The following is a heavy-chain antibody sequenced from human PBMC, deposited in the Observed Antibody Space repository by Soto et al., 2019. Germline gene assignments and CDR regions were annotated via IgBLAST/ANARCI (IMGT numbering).Heavy chain of an antibody. CDR3: ARDYRQFDS. J-gene: IGHJ4*02. Sequence: GGSLRLSCAASGFTVSSNYMSWVRQAPGKGLEWVATIGSDGNYIYYADSVKGRFTISRDNAKNLLYLEMNSVRGEDTALYYCARDYRQFDSWGQGTLVTVSS. V-gene: IGHV3-21*01. CDR2: IGSDGNYI. CDR1: GFTVSSNY. D-gene: IGHD4-4*01.